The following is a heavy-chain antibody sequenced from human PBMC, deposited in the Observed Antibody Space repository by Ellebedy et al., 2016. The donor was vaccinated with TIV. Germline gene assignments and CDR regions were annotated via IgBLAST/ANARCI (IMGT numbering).Heavy chain of an antibody. Sequence: GESLKISCAASGSTFSNYAMSWVRQAPGKGLEWVSTISNTGSRKYYAASVEGRFIISRDNSKKTLYLQQNSLRAEDTAVYYCAKGRGGGSDSSAPRYYFDYWGLGTLVTVSS. CDR3: AKGRGGGSDSSAPRYYFDY. CDR2: ISNTGSRK. V-gene: IGHV3-23*01. J-gene: IGHJ4*02. CDR1: GSTFSNYA. D-gene: IGHD3-22*01.